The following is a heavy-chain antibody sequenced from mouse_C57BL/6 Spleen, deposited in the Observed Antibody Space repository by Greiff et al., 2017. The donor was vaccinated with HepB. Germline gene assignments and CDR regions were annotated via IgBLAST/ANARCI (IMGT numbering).Heavy chain of an antibody. CDR1: GYAFSSSW. J-gene: IGHJ1*03. CDR3: ARGATMVTSWYFDV. Sequence: QVQLKQSGPELVKPGASVKISCKASGYAFSSSWMNWVKQRPGKGLEWIGRIYPGDGDTNYNGKFKGKATLTADKSSSTAYMQLSSLTSEDSAVYFCARGATMVTSWYFDVWGTGTTVTVSS. V-gene: IGHV1-82*01. CDR2: IYPGDGDT. D-gene: IGHD2-1*01.